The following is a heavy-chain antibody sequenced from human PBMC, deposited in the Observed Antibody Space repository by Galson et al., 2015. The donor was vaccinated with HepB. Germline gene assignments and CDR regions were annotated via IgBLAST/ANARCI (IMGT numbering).Heavy chain of an antibody. CDR1: GFSLGTHGMC. D-gene: IGHD6-13*01. V-gene: IGHV2-70*01. CDR2: IDWDEDQ. CDR3: ARIADGAAAAKVGFDS. J-gene: IGHJ4*02. Sequence: PALVKPTQTLTLTCTFSGFSLGTHGMCVSWLRQPPGKPLEWLALIDWDEDQYYSTSLKTRLTISKDTSKNQVVLTMTNLDPVDTATYYCARIADGAAAAKVGFDSGCQGTRVTVSS.